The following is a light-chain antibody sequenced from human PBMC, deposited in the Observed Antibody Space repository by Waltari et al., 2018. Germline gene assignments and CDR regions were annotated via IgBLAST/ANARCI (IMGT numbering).Light chain of an antibody. CDR3: QEFDTLLT. Sequence: DIQLTQSPSSLSASVGDRVTITCHASQDITTYLNWYHQRPGKAPKLLIYDASDLEAGVPPRFTGTGSGTRFTLTISSLQPEDVGTYYCQEFDTLLTFGGGTKVEIK. CDR2: DAS. CDR1: QDITTY. J-gene: IGKJ4*02. V-gene: IGKV1-33*01.